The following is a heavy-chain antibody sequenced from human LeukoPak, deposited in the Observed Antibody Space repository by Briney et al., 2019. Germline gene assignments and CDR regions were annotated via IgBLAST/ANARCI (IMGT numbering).Heavy chain of an antibody. J-gene: IGHJ4*02. CDR1: GGTFSSYA. CDR3: ANQYYYDSSGYGCGY. CDR2: FIPILGIA. D-gene: IGHD3-22*01. V-gene: IGHV1-69*04. Sequence: GASVKVSCKASGGTFSSYAISWVRQAPGQGLEWMGRFIPILGIANYAQKFQGRVTITADKSTSTAYMELSSLRSEDTAVYYCANQYYYDSSGYGCGYWGQGTLVTVSS.